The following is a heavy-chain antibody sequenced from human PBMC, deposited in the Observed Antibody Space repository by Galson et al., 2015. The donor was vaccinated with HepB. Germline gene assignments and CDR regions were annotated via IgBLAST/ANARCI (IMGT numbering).Heavy chain of an antibody. V-gene: IGHV3-30*18. D-gene: IGHD5-24*01. CDR1: GFTFTTYA. CDR3: VKDTQESPEGYNQGAFDS. Sequence: SLRLSCAASGFTFTTYAMHWVRQAPGKGLQWVAIITYDGRYDYYVDSVEGRFTISRDNSKSTLYLRMNSLRSEDTAVYYCVKDTQESPEGYNQGAFDSWGQGTLVTVSS. J-gene: IGHJ4*02. CDR2: ITYDGRYD.